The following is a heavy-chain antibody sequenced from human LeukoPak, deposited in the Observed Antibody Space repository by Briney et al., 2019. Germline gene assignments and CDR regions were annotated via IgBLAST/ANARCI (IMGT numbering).Heavy chain of an antibody. CDR3: ARSYGGNSRTFDY. J-gene: IGHJ4*02. CDR1: GASISTSSYY. D-gene: IGHD4-23*01. V-gene: IGHV4-61*05. Sequence: SETLSLTCAVSGASISTSSYYWGWIRQPPGKGLEWIGYIYYSGSTNYNPSLKSRVTISVDTSKNQFSLKLSSVTAADTAVYYCARSYGGNSRTFDYWGQGTLVTVSS. CDR2: IYYSGST.